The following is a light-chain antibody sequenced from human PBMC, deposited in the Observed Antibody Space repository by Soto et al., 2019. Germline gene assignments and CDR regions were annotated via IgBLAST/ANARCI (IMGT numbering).Light chain of an antibody. CDR2: DAS. J-gene: IGKJ4*01. Sequence: EIVLTQSPAILSLSPGEKATLSCRASQSVSGSLGWYQQKPGQAPRLIIYDASVRATGIPARFSGSGSGTDFTLTISSLEPEDFAVYYCQEGTYWPAFGGGTRWIS. V-gene: IGKV3-11*01. CDR3: QEGTYWPA. CDR1: QSVSGS.